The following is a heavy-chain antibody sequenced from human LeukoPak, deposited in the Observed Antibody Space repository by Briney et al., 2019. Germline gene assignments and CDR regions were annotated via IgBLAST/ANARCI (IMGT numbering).Heavy chain of an antibody. Sequence: PGGSLRLSCAASGFTFSSSGMNWIRQAPGKGLEWISYISGSTTYTNYADSVQGRFTISRDNAKNSLYLQMSSLRAEDTAVYYCVLSDSSGVEYFQHWGQGTLVTVSS. D-gene: IGHD3-22*01. CDR2: ISGSTTYT. V-gene: IGHV3-21*05. CDR1: GFTFSSSG. J-gene: IGHJ1*01. CDR3: VLSDSSGVEYFQH.